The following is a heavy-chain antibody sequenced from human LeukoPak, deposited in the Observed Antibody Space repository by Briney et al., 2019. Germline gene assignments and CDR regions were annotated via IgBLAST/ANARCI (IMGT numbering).Heavy chain of an antibody. V-gene: IGHV3-30-3*01. CDR2: VSSYGSRQ. J-gene: IGHJ4*02. CDR3: ARDLSGRYSVDY. D-gene: IGHD1-26*01. CDR1: GFTFSKYG. Sequence: HTGGSLRLSCAASGFTFSKYGIHWVRQAPGKGLEWVAYVSSYGSRQYYADSVKGRFTISRDNSQSTLYLRMNSLRAEDSAVYYCARDLSGRYSVDYWGQGTLVTVSS.